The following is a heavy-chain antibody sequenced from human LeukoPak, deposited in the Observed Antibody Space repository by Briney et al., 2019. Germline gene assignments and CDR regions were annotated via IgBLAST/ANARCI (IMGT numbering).Heavy chain of an antibody. CDR1: GFNFGIYG. V-gene: IGHV3-9*01. CDR2: IRWNSGSI. CDR3: ARHIVATKPLDY. D-gene: IGHD5-12*01. Sequence: GGSLRLSCTASGFNFGIYGMHWVRQAPGKGLEWVSGIRWNSGSIGYADSVKGRFTISRDNAKNSLYLQMNSLRAEDTALYYCARHIVATKPLDYWGQGTLVTVSS. J-gene: IGHJ4*02.